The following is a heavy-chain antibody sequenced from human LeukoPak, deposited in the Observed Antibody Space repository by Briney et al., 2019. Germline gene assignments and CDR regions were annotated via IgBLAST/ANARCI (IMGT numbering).Heavy chain of an antibody. D-gene: IGHD2-15*01. J-gene: IGHJ4*02. Sequence: SETLSLTCTVSGGSISGGTYYWTWIRQHPGKGLEWIGYINYSGDTSYNPSLKSRLTISRDTSKNQFSLRLSSVTAADTAVYYCARDPLGHCTGASCPFEFWGQGTLVTVSS. V-gene: IGHV4-31*03. CDR3: ARDPLGHCTGASCPFEF. CDR2: INYSGDT. CDR1: GGSISGGTYY.